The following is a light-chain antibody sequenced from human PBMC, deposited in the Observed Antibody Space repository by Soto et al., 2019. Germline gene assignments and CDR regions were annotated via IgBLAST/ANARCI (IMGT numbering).Light chain of an antibody. Sequence: DVPMTQSPSTLSASVGDRVTITCRASQLVNSWLAWYQQKPGRAPKLLIYDATSLESGVPSRFSGSRSGTEFTLTISSLQPDDSATYYCQQYNSYWTFGQGTRVEIK. CDR2: DAT. CDR3: QQYNSYWT. J-gene: IGKJ1*01. CDR1: QLVNSW. V-gene: IGKV1-5*01.